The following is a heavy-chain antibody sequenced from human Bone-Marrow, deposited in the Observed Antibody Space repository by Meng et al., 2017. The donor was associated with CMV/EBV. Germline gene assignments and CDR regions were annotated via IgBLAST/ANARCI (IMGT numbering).Heavy chain of an antibody. Sequence: SGYTFTRYYMQWVRQAPGQGLEWIGIINPSGGSTSYAQKFQGRVTMTRDTSTSTVYMELSSLRSDDTAVYYCARHLGYSYRHYFDYWGQGTLVTVSS. CDR3: ARHLGYSYRHYFDY. CDR2: INPSGGST. CDR1: GYTFTRYY. D-gene: IGHD5-18*01. J-gene: IGHJ4*02. V-gene: IGHV1-46*01.